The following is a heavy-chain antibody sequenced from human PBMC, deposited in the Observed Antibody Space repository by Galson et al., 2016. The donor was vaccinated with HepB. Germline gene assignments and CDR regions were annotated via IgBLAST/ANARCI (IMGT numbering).Heavy chain of an antibody. CDR2: MFTSGNS. V-gene: IGHV4-61*02. J-gene: IGHJ4*02. Sequence: TLSLTCTVSGGSISSGSYFCNWIRQPAGKGLEWIGSMFTSGNSNYNPSLKSRVTISLDTSKNQFFLKMNSVTAADTAVYYCAVWFGDVNYWGQGILVTVSS. CDR3: AVWFGDVNY. CDR1: GGSISSGSYF. D-gene: IGHD3-10*01.